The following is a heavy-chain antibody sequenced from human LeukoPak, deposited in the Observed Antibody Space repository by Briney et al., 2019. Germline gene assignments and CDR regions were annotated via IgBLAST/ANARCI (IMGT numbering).Heavy chain of an antibody. D-gene: IGHD3-16*02. CDR3: ARHIGGGIEDMDV. J-gene: IGHJ6*03. Sequence: SETLSLTCTVSGGSIGTYYWSWIRQPPGKGLEWIGYIYVTGTRYNPYHQSRVTISVDRSRNQFFLKMSSVTAADAAVYYCARHIGGGIEDMDVWGKGTKVIVSS. V-gene: IGHV4-59*08. CDR1: GGSIGTYY. CDR2: IYVTGT.